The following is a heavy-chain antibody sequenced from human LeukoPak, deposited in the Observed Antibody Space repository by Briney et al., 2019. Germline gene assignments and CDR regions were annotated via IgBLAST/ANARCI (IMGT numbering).Heavy chain of an antibody. Sequence: PSETLSLTCTVSGVSISSSSYYWGWIRQPPGKGLEWIGSGSTYYNPSLKSRVTISVDTSKNQFSLKLSSVTAADTAVYYCARHLFSVGATTIDYWGQGTLVTVSS. CDR2: SGST. J-gene: IGHJ4*02. CDR3: ARHLFSVGATTIDY. V-gene: IGHV4-39*01. CDR1: GVSISSSSYY. D-gene: IGHD1-26*01.